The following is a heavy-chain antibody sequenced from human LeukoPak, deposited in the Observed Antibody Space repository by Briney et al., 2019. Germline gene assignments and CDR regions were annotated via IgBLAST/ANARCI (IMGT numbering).Heavy chain of an antibody. CDR3: ARDPPLVSGPVYYYYYMDV. Sequence: PGGSLRLSCAASGFTFSRQSMNWVRQAPGKGLEWVSSISTSSTYTYYADSVKGRFTISRDNARNSLFLQMNSLRAEDTAVYYCARDPPLVSGPVYYYYYMDVWGKGTTVTVSS. D-gene: IGHD5/OR15-5a*01. CDR2: ISTSSTYT. V-gene: IGHV3-21*01. CDR1: GFTFSRQS. J-gene: IGHJ6*03.